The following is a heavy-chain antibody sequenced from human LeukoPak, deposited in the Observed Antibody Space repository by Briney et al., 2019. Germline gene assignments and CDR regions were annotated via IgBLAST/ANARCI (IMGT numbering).Heavy chain of an antibody. J-gene: IGHJ4*02. CDR1: GFTFSSYS. V-gene: IGHV3-21*01. CDR2: ISSSGSYI. Sequence: GGSLRLSCAASGFTFSSYSMNWVRQAPGKGLEWVSSISSSGSYIYSADSVKGRFTISRDNAKNSLYLQMNSLRAEDTAVYYCASGTTGTFCYWGQGTLVTVSS. D-gene: IGHD1-1*01. CDR3: ASGTTGTFCY.